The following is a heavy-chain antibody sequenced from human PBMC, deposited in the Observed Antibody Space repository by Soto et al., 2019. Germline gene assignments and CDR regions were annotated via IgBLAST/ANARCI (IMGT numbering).Heavy chain of an antibody. V-gene: IGHV1-18*04. Sequence: GASVKVSCKASGYTFTSYGISWVRQAPGQGLEWMGWISAYNGNTNYAQKLQGRVTMTTDTSTSTAYMELRSLRSDDTAVYYCARDIPYYDILTGYPFFDYWGQGTLVTVSS. CDR2: ISAYNGNT. CDR1: GYTFTSYG. J-gene: IGHJ4*02. CDR3: ARDIPYYDILTGYPFFDY. D-gene: IGHD3-9*01.